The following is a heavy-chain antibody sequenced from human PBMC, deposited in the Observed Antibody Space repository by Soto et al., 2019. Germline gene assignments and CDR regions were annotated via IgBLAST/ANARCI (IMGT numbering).Heavy chain of an antibody. V-gene: IGHV3-48*02. CDR3: AKDQGGSNWFVGIYCYFSVDV. D-gene: IGHD6-13*01. CDR2: ISGSSDTI. Sequence: EVQLVESGGGLVQPGGSLRLSCAASGFTLSSYNMNWVRQAPGKGLEWVSYISGSSDTIYYADSVKGRFTMSRDNAKYSLYLQMASQRDEDTAVYYCAKDQGGSNWFVGIYCYFSVDVWGQGTTVSVAS. J-gene: IGHJ6*02. CDR1: GFTLSSYN.